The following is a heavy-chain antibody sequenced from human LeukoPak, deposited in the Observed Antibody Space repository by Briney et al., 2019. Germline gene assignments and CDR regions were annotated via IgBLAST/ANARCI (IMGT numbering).Heavy chain of an antibody. V-gene: IGHV4-61*02. CDR3: AREREVIRYYDFWSGYSSQPYFDY. Sequence: SETLSLTCTVSGVSISSGRYYWTWIRQPAGKGLEWIGRMYTSGSTNYNPSLKSRVTISVDTSKNQFSLKLSSVTAADTAVYYCAREREVIRYYDFWSGYSSQPYFDYWGQGTLVTVSS. D-gene: IGHD3-3*01. CDR1: GVSISSGRYY. CDR2: MYTSGST. J-gene: IGHJ4*02.